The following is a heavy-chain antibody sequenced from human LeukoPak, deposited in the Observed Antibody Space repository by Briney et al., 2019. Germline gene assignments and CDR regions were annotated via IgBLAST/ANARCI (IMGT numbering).Heavy chain of an antibody. V-gene: IGHV3-66*01. CDR3: TRDPDA. CDR1: GFTVTNYY. CDR2: VYSGGDT. Sequence: GGSLRLSCAASGFTVTNYYMSWVRKAPGKGLEWVSVVYSGGDTYHADSVKGRFTLSRDNFKNTLYLQMNSLRVEDTAVYYCTRDPDAWGQGTLVTVSS. J-gene: IGHJ5*02.